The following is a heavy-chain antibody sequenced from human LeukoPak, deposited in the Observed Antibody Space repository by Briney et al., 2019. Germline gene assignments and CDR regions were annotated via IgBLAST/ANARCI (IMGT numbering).Heavy chain of an antibody. CDR3: AKDFGNSFDY. Sequence: PGGSLRLSCSASGFTFSSYGMHWVRQAPGKGLEWVAFIRYDGSNKYYADSVKGRFTISRDNSKNTLYLQMNSLRAEDTAVYYCAKDFGNSFDYWGQGTLVTVSS. J-gene: IGHJ4*02. CDR1: GFTFSSYG. CDR2: IRYDGSNK. V-gene: IGHV3-30*02. D-gene: IGHD4-23*01.